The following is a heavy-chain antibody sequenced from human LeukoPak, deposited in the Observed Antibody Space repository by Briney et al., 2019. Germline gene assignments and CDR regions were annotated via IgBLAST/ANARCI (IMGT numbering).Heavy chain of an antibody. J-gene: IGHJ4*02. Sequence: GGSLRLSCAASGFTFSIYWMSWVRQAPGKGLEWVANIKQDGSEKSYVDSVKGRFTISRDNAKNSLYLQMNSLRAEDTAVYYCARAGQWLLWTNFDYWGQGTLVTVSS. CDR1: GFTFSIYW. V-gene: IGHV3-7*01. D-gene: IGHD6-19*01. CDR3: ARAGQWLLWTNFDY. CDR2: IKQDGSEK.